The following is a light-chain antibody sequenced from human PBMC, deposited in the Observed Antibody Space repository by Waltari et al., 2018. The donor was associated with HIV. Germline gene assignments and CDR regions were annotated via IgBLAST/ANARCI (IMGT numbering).Light chain of an antibody. CDR2: EVY. CDR1: ASDMTTFNF. CDR3: SSYSTRGFVL. Sequence: SALTQPASVSGSPGQSITISCTGPASDMTTFNFVSWYHQSPGRAPKLIIFEVYFRPSGVSDRFSGAKVGDTASLTISALRAEDEGDYFCSSYSTRGFVLFGGGTKVTVL. J-gene: IGLJ3*02. V-gene: IGLV2-14*01.